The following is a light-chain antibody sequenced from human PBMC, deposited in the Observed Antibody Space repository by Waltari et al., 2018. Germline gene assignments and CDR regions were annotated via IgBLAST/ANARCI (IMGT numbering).Light chain of an antibody. CDR3: SSYTSSSTRV. V-gene: IGLV2-14*01. Sequence: QSALTQPDSVSGSPGQSITISCTGTSSDIGGFNYVSWYQQHPGKAPKLMIYDVTNRPSGVSNGVSGSKSVNTASLTISGLQAEDEADYYCSSYTSSSTRVFGGGTKLTVL. CDR2: DVT. J-gene: IGLJ3*02. CDR1: SSDIGGFNY.